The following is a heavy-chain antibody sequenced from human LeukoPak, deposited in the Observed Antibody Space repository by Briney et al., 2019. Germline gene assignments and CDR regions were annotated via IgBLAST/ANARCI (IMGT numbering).Heavy chain of an antibody. Sequence: SETLSLTCTVSGGSISSSSYYWGWIRQPPGKGLEWIGSIYYSGSTYYNPSLKSRVTISVDTSKNQFSLKLSSVTAADTAVYYCARDAYLHVVVASFDYWGQGTLVTVSS. D-gene: IGHD2-15*01. CDR1: GGSISSSSYY. CDR2: IYYSGST. J-gene: IGHJ4*02. V-gene: IGHV4-39*07. CDR3: ARDAYLHVVVASFDY.